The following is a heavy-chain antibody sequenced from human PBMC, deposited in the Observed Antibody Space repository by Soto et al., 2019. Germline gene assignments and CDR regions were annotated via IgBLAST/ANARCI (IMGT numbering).Heavy chain of an antibody. CDR3: AKDRYDSSGYYIRFDY. D-gene: IGHD3-22*01. CDR2: ISGSGGST. CDR1: GVTFSSYA. V-gene: IGHV3-23*01. Sequence: PGGSLRLSCAASGVTFSSYAMSGVRQATGKGLEWVSAISGSGGSTYYADSVKGRFTISRDNSKNTLYLQMNSLRAEDTAVYYCAKDRYDSSGYYIRFDYWGQGTLVTVSS. J-gene: IGHJ4*02.